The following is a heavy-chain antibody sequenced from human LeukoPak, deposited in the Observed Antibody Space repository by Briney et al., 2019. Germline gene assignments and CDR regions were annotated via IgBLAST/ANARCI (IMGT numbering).Heavy chain of an antibody. CDR1: GFSVSSNY. CDR3: ARDKLGSGYSSDFDC. V-gene: IGHV3-66*02. Sequence: PGGSLRLSCAASGFSVSSNYMNWVRQAPGMGLEWVSAIYTGGTTYYAESVKGRFTISRDNSKNTLHLQMNSLRAEDSAVYFCARDKLGSGYSSDFDCWGQGTLVTVSS. D-gene: IGHD6-19*01. CDR2: IYTGGTT. J-gene: IGHJ4*02.